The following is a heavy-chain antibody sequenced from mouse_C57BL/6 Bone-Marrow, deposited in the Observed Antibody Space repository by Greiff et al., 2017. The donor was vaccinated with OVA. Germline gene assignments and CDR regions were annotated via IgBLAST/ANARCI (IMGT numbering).Heavy chain of an antibody. CDR2: IDPSDSYP. J-gene: IGHJ3*01. V-gene: IGHV1-50*01. D-gene: IGHD3-2*02. CDR3: ARQLRSFAY. Sequence: VQLQQPGAELVKPGASVKLSCKASGYTFTSYWMQWVKQRPGQGLEWIGEIDPSDSYPNYNPTFKGKATLTVDTSSSTAYMQLSSLTSEDSAVYYCARQLRSFAYWGQGTLVTVSA. CDR1: GYTFTSYW.